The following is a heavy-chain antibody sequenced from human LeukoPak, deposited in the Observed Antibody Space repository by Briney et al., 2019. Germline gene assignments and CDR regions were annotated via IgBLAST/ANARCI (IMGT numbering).Heavy chain of an antibody. V-gene: IGHV4-59*01. D-gene: IGHD2-21*01. J-gene: IGHJ6*03. CDR1: GGSISSYY. CDR3: ARDGVVVIATHYYYYMDV. CDR2: IYYSGST. Sequence: SETLSLTCTVSGGSISSYYWSWIRQPPGKGLEWIGYIYYSGSTNYNPSLKSRVTISVDTSKNQFSLKLSSVTAADTAVYYCARDGVVVIATHYYYYMDVWGKGTTVTVSS.